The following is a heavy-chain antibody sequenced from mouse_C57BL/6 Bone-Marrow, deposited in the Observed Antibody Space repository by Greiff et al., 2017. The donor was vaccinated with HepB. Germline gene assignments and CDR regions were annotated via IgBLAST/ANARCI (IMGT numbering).Heavy chain of an antibody. V-gene: IGHV3-6*01. D-gene: IGHD1-1*01. CDR1: GYSITSGYY. CDR2: ISYDGSN. CDR3: ARDYGRGNYFDY. Sequence: EVKLQESGPGLVKPSQSLSLTCSVTGYSITSGYYWNWIRQFPGNKLEWMGYISYDGSNNYNPSLKNRISITRDTSKNQCFLKLNSVTTEDTATYYCARDYGRGNYFDYWGQGTTLTVSS. J-gene: IGHJ2*01.